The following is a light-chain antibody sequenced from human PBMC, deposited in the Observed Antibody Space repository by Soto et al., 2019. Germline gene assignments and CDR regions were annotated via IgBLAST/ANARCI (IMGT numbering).Light chain of an antibody. Sequence: QSVLTQPASVSGTPGQSITISCTGSTSDVGLYDFVSWYQHHPGRAPKLIVSEVSHRPSGISNRFSGSKSGNTASLTICGLQSEDEADYYCISYTSDDVRYVFGTGTKLTVL. V-gene: IGLV2-14*01. CDR1: TSDVGLYDF. J-gene: IGLJ1*01. CDR3: ISYTSDDVRYV. CDR2: EVS.